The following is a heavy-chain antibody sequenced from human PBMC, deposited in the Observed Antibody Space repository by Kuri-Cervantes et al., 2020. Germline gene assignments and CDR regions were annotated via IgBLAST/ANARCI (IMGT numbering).Heavy chain of an antibody. CDR3: AREQLYCSGGSCYLGMDV. D-gene: IGHD2-15*01. CDR1: GFTFDDYA. Sequence: SLKISCAASGFTFDDYAMHWVRQAPGKGLEWVSGISWNSGSIGYADSVKGRFTISRDNAKNSLYLQMNSLRAEDTAVYYCAREQLYCSGGSCYLGMDVWGQGTTVTVSS. J-gene: IGHJ6*02. V-gene: IGHV3-9*01. CDR2: ISWNSGSI.